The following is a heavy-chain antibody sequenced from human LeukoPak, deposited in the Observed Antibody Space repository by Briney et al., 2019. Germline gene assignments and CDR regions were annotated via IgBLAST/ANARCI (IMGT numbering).Heavy chain of an antibody. CDR3: AREGSGNWFDP. V-gene: IGHV1-18*01. CDR1: GYTFTSYG. J-gene: IGHJ5*02. D-gene: IGHD6-19*01. CDR2: ISAYNGNT. Sequence: ASVKVSCKASGYTFTSYGISWVRRAPGQGLEWMGWISAYNGNTNYAQKFQGRVTMITDTSTGTVYMERRSLGSGDTAVYYCAREGSGNWFDPWGQGTLVTVSS.